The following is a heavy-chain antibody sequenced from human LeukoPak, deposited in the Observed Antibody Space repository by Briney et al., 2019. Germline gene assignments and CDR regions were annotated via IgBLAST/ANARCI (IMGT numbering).Heavy chain of an antibody. CDR1: GYTLTELS. J-gene: IGHJ3*02. CDR3: ATGSASVEADAFDI. Sequence: GASVKVSCKVSGYTLTELSMHWVRQAPGKGLGWMGGFDPEDGETIYAQKFQGRVTMTEDTSTDTAYMELSSRRSEDTAVYYCATGSASVEADAFDIWGQGTMVTVSS. D-gene: IGHD2-21*01. CDR2: FDPEDGET. V-gene: IGHV1-24*01.